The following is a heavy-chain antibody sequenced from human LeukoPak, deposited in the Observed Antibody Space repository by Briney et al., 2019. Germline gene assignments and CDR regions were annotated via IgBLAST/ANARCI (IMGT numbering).Heavy chain of an antibody. CDR1: GSIFTSYW. CDR2: IDPSDSYT. J-gene: IGHJ4*02. Sequence: GASLNISWKGSGSIFTSYWISWVRQMPGKGLEWMGRIDPSDSYTNYSASFQGHVTISADKSISTAYLQWSSLQASDTAMYYCARPYYGSGSYYLVYWGQGTLVTVSS. CDR3: ARPYYGSGSYYLVY. D-gene: IGHD3-10*01. V-gene: IGHV5-10-1*01.